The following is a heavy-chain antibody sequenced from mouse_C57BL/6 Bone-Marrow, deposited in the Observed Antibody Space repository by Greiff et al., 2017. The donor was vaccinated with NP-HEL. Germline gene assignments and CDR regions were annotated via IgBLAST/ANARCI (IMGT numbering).Heavy chain of an antibody. V-gene: IGHV2-5*01. J-gene: IGHJ4*01. CDR1: GFSLTSYG. CDR3: AKKGDDYDAMDY. CDR2: IWRGGST. Sequence: VQRVESGPGLVQPSQSLSITCTVSGFSLTSYGVHWVRQSPGKGLEWLGVIWRGGSTDYNAAFMSRLSITKDNSKSQVFFKMNSLQADDTAIYYCAKKGDDYDAMDYWGQGTSVTVSS.